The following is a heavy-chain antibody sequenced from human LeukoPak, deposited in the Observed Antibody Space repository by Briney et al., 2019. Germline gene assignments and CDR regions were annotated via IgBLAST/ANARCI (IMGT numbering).Heavy chain of an antibody. CDR2: IYPGDSDT. D-gene: IGHD3-10*01. V-gene: IGHV5-51*01. CDR3: ARPYYCGSGSYYNSQYYFDY. Sequence: GESLKISCKGSGYSFTSYWIGWVRQMPGKGLEWMGIIYPGDSDTRYSPSFQGQVTVSADKSISTAYLQWSSLKASDTAMYYCARPYYCGSGSYYNSQYYFDYWGQGTLVTVSS. J-gene: IGHJ4*02. CDR1: GYSFTSYW.